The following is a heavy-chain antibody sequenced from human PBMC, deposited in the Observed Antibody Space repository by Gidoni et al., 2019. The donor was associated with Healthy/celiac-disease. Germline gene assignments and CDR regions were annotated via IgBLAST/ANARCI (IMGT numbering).Heavy chain of an antibody. Sequence: QVQLVQSGSEVKKSGASLKVSCKASVYTFTSYYMHWVRPAPGQGLEWMGIINPSGGSTSYAQKFQGRVTMTRDTSTSTVYMELSSMRSEDTAVYYCARGSIARNSLTGPHPDYFDYWGQGTLVTVSS. CDR3: ARGSIARNSLTGPHPDYFDY. V-gene: IGHV1-46*01. J-gene: IGHJ4*02. CDR1: VYTFTSYY. CDR2: INPSGGST. D-gene: IGHD3-9*01.